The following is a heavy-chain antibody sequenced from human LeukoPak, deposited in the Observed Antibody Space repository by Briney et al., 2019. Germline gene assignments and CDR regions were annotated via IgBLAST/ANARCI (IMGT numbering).Heavy chain of an antibody. Sequence: SETLSLTCTVSGGSISSSSYYWGWIRQPPGKGLEWIGSIYYSGSTYYNPSLKSRVTISVDTSKNQFSLKLSSVTAADTAVYYCARVVMITFGGVIVHFDYWGQGTLVTVSS. D-gene: IGHD3-16*02. CDR2: IYYSGST. V-gene: IGHV4-39*07. CDR1: GGSISSSSYY. J-gene: IGHJ4*02. CDR3: ARVVMITFGGVIVHFDY.